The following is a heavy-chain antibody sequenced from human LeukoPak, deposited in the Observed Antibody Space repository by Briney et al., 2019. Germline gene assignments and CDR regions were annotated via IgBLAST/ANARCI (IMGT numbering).Heavy chain of an antibody. V-gene: IGHV4-4*07. J-gene: IGHJ4*02. D-gene: IGHD3-22*01. CDR2: IHTCWTA. Sequence: PSETLSLTCTVSGDSISNYYWSWIRQPAGKGLEWIGRIHTCWTANYNPPLKSRVSISTDRSRNQVYLKLSSVTAADTAVYYCARDYHESTGYSFDSWGQGSLVSVSS. CDR1: GDSISNYY. CDR3: ARDYHESTGYSFDS.